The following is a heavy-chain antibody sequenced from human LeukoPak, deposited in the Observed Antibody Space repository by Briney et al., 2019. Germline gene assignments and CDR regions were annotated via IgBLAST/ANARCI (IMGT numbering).Heavy chain of an antibody. CDR2: IYYSVST. Sequence: SETLSLTCTVSGGSISSYSWSWIRQPPGEGLEWVGYIYYSVSTNYNPSLKSRVTIPVDTSKNQFSLKLSSVTAADTAVYYCARAPLDCSGGSCYSGYFDYWGQGTLVTVSS. V-gene: IGHV4-59*01. D-gene: IGHD2-15*01. CDR1: GGSISSYS. J-gene: IGHJ4*02. CDR3: ARAPLDCSGGSCYSGYFDY.